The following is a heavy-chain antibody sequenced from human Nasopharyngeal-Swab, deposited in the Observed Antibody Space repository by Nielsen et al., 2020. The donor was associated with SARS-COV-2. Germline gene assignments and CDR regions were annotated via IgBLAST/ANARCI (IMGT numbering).Heavy chain of an antibody. Sequence: GESLKISCKGSGYSFTTFWITWVRQMPGKGLEWMGIIYPDDSDTRYSPSFQGQVTFLVDKSTSTAYLQWSSLKASDTAMYYCARLRGSAFYYYYLDVWGKGTTVTVSS. V-gene: IGHV5-51*01. D-gene: IGHD2-15*01. CDR3: ARLRGSAFYYYYLDV. J-gene: IGHJ6*03. CDR2: IYPDDSDT. CDR1: GYSFTTFW.